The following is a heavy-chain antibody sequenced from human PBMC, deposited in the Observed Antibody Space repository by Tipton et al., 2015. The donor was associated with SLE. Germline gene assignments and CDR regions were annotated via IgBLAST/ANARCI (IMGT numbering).Heavy chain of an antibody. CDR1: GGSISSGSYY. Sequence: LRLSCTVSGGSISSGSYYWGLIRQPPGKGLEWIGSIYYSGSTYYNPSLKSRVTISVDTSKNQFSLKLSSVTAADTAVYYCADQGGWFDAFDIWGQGTMVTVSS. CDR2: IYYSGST. V-gene: IGHV4-39*01. CDR3: ADQGGWFDAFDI. D-gene: IGHD2-15*01. J-gene: IGHJ3*02.